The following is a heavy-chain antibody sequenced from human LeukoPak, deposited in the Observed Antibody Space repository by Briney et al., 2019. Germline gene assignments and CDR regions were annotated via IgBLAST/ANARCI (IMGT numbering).Heavy chain of an antibody. CDR2: ISGSGGST. D-gene: IGHD6-19*01. Sequence: PGGSLRLSCAASGFTFSTYAMTWVRQAPGKGLECVSGISGSGGSTYYADSVKGRFTISRDNSKNTLYLQMNSLRAEDTAVYYCAKAKYSSGWYHFDYWGQGALVTVSS. CDR1: GFTFSTYA. CDR3: AKAKYSSGWYHFDY. J-gene: IGHJ4*02. V-gene: IGHV3-23*01.